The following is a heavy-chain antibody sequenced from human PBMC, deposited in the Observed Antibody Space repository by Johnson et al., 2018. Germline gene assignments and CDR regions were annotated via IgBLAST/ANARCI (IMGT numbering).Heavy chain of an antibody. J-gene: IGHJ6*02. CDR1: GFRFGNHG. CDR3: ARDKYQFDLLYYGMAV. D-gene: IGHD2-2*01. Sequence: VQLVESGGGWVQPGGSLRLSCTASGFRFGNHGMNWLRQAPGKGLQWVSVISAGGDTTDYADAVKGRFTISRDNSNNTLYLQMNRLRAEDTAVYFCARDKYQFDLLYYGMAVWGQGTTVTVSS. CDR2: ISAGGDTT. V-gene: IGHV3-23*04.